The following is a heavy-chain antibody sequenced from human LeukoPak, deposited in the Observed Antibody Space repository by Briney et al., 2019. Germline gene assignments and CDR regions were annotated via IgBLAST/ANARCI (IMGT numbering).Heavy chain of an antibody. J-gene: IGHJ5*02. CDR2: INPNSGGT. D-gene: IGHD2-2*02. CDR1: GYTFTCYY. Sequence: ASVKVSCKASGYTFTCYYMHWVRQAPGQGLEWMGWINPNSGGTNYAQKFQGRVTMTRDTSISTAYMELSRLRSDDTAVYYCAREGRVRYCSSTSCYRGYWFDPWGQGTLVTVSS. CDR3: AREGRVRYCSSTSCYRGYWFDP. V-gene: IGHV1-2*02.